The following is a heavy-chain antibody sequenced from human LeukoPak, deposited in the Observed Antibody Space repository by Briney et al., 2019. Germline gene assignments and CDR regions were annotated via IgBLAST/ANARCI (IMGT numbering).Heavy chain of an antibody. J-gene: IGHJ4*02. V-gene: IGHV4-61*02. CDR2: IYTSGST. CDR3: ARGPDEQWLVPFDY. D-gene: IGHD6-19*01. CDR1: GGSISSGSDY. Sequence: SETLSLTCTVSGGSISSGSDYWRWIRQPAGKGLEWIGRIYTSGSTNYNPSLKSRVTISVDTSKNQFSLKLSSVTAADTAVYYCARGPDEQWLVPFDYWGQGTLVTVSS.